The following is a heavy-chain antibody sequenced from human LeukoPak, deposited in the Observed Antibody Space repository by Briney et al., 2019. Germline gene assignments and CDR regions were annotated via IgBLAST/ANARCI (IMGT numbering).Heavy chain of an antibody. J-gene: IGHJ4*02. Sequence: GASVKVSCKASGYTFTSYGISWVRQAPGQGLEWMGWISAYNGNTNYAQKLQGRVTMTTDTSTSTAYMELRSLRSDDTAVYHCARGRGYYYDSSGYLAFDYWGQGTLVTVSS. V-gene: IGHV1-18*01. CDR3: ARGRGYYYDSSGYLAFDY. CDR2: ISAYNGNT. D-gene: IGHD3-22*01. CDR1: GYTFTSYG.